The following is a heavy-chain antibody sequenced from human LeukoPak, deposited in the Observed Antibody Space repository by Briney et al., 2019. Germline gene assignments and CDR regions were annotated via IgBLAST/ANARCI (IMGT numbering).Heavy chain of an antibody. CDR1: GFTFSSYS. CDR3: AREITMTVYEH. J-gene: IGHJ1*01. V-gene: IGHV3-48*04. Sequence: PGGSLRLSCAASGFTFSSYSMNWVRQAPGKGLEWVSYISSSSSTIYYADSVKGRFTISRDNAKNSLYLQMNSLRAEDTAVYYCAREITMTVYEHWGQGTLVTVSS. CDR2: ISSSSSTI. D-gene: IGHD3-22*01.